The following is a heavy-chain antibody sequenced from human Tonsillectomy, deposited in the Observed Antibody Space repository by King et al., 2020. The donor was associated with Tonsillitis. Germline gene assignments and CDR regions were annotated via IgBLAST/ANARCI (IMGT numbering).Heavy chain of an antibody. D-gene: IGHD6-25*01. Sequence: VQLVESGGGVVQPGRSLRLSCAASGFTFRNYGMHWVRQAPGKGLDWVAVISYDGSRKNYADSVKGRFAISRDNSNSTVYLQVNSLRAEDTALYYCARARLYSSGWGIDYWGQGTPVTVSS. J-gene: IGHJ4*02. CDR1: GFTFRNYG. V-gene: IGHV3-33*05. CDR3: ARARLYSSGWGIDY. CDR2: ISYDGSRK.